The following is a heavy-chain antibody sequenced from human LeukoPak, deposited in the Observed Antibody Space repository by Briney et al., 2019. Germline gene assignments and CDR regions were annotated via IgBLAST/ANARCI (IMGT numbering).Heavy chain of an antibody. D-gene: IGHD4-17*01. CDR2: ISSSGSTI. CDR3: ARGTTVTTAGAVAFDI. J-gene: IGHJ3*02. Sequence: GGSLRLSCAASGFTFSDYYMSWIRQAPGKGLEWVSYISSSGSTIYYADSVKGRFTISRDNAKNSLYLQMNSLRAEDTAVYYCARGTTVTTAGAVAFDIWGQGTMVTVSS. CDR1: GFTFSDYY. V-gene: IGHV3-11*04.